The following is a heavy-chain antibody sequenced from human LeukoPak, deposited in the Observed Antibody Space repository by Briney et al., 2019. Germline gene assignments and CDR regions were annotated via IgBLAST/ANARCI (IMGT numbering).Heavy chain of an antibody. Sequence: SETLSLTCTVSGGSISSYYWSWIRQPPGKGLEWIGYIYYSGSTNYNPSLKSRVTISVDTSKNQFSLKLSSVTAADTAVYYCARERGSSGWYDGYYYYGMDVWGQGTTVTVSS. CDR3: ARERGSSGWYDGYYYYGMDV. CDR2: IYYSGST. V-gene: IGHV4-59*12. CDR1: GGSISSYY. D-gene: IGHD6-19*01. J-gene: IGHJ6*02.